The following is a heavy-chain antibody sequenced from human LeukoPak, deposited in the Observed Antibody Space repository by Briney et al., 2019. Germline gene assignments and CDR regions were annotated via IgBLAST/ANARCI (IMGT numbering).Heavy chain of an antibody. D-gene: IGHD6-25*01. Sequence: ASVKVSCKASGYTFTSYDLNWVRQVTGQGLEWMGWMNPNSGNTGYAPKFQGRVTMTRNTSIGTAYMELSYLRSDDTAVYYCARKGPANYYYYYMDVWGRGTSVTVSS. J-gene: IGHJ6*03. CDR1: GYTFTSYD. CDR3: ARKGPANYYYYYMDV. V-gene: IGHV1-8*01. CDR2: MNPNSGNT.